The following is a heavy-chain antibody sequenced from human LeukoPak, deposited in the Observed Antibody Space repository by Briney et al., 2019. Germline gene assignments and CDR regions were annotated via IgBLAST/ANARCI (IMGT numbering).Heavy chain of an antibody. CDR2: ISYDGSNK. J-gene: IGHJ5*02. Sequence: PGRSLRLSCAASGFTFSSYAMHWVRQAPGKGLEWVAVISYDGSNKYYADSVKGRFTISRDNSKNTLYLQMNSLRAEDTAVYYCARDRRDDPHCSRTSCPFNNWFDPWGQGTLVTVSS. CDR1: GFTFSSYA. CDR3: ARDRRDDPHCSRTSCPFNNWFDP. D-gene: IGHD2-2*01. V-gene: IGHV3-30*04.